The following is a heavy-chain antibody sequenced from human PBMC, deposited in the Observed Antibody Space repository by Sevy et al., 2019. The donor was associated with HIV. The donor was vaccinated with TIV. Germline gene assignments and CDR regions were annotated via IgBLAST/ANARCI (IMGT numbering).Heavy chain of an antibody. CDR1: GGSFSGYY. V-gene: IGHV4-34*01. CDR3: ARAQSSWQWGEWFHP. CDR2: INHSGST. Sequence: SETLSLTCAVYGGSFSGYYWSWIRQPPGKGLEWIGEINHSGSTNYNPSLKSRVTISVDTSKNQFSLKLSSVTAADTAVYYCARAQSSWQWGEWFHPWGQGTLVTVSS. J-gene: IGHJ5*02. D-gene: IGHD6-13*01.